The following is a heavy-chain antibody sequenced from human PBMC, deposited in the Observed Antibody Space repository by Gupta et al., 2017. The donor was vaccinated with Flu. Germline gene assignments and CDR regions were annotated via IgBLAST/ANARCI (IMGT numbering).Heavy chain of an antibody. D-gene: IGHD1-26*01. CDR2: LSGGGSVI. CDR3: ARGRATWAPDAFDV. V-gene: IGHV3-11*01. Sequence: SDFYMAWVRQAPGKGLEWVSYLSGGGSVIYYADSMKGRFNISRDNGKKSVYLQMHSLRVDDTAIYYCARGRATWAPDAFDVWGQGTTVNVSS. J-gene: IGHJ3*01. CDR1: SDFY.